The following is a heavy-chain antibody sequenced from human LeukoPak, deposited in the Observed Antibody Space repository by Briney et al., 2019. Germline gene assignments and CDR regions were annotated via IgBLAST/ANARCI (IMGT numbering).Heavy chain of an antibody. D-gene: IGHD6-13*01. CDR2: INHSGST. CDR3: ASSPWTAAGLDY. V-gene: IGHV4-34*01. CDR1: GGSFSGYY. J-gene: IGHJ4*02. Sequence: PSETLSLTCAVYGGSFSGYYWSWIRQPPGKGLEWIGEINHSGSTNYNPSLKSRVTISVDTSKNQFSLKLSSVTAAGTAVYYCASSPWTAAGLDYWGQGTLVTVSS.